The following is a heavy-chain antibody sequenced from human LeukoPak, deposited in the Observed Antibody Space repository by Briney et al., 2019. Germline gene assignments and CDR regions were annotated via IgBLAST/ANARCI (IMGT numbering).Heavy chain of an antibody. D-gene: IGHD4-17*01. CDR3: ARLSSHYGDYKVDP. Sequence: SVKVSCKASGGTFSSYAISWVRQAPGHGLEWMGGIIPIFGTANYAQKFEGRVTITADKSTSTAYMERSSLRSEDTAVYYCARLSSHYGDYKVDPWGQGTLVTVSS. CDR1: GGTFSSYA. CDR2: IIPIFGTA. V-gene: IGHV1-69*06. J-gene: IGHJ5*02.